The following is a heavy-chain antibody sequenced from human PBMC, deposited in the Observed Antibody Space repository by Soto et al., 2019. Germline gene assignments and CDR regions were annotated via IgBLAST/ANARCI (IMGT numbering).Heavy chain of an antibody. J-gene: IGHJ4*02. V-gene: IGHV3-15*01. CDR1: VLNSTNAC. CDR2: IKSKTDGGTT. Sequence: SXRLSWSAAVLNSTNACISLLRHAPGKGREWVGRIKSKTDGGTTDYAAPVKGRFNISRDDSKKTLYLQINRLKTEHQAVSYCTTVHTKIFAVVIDFEYRGQRTLVKVYS. D-gene: IGHD3-3*01. CDR3: TTVHTKIFAVVIDFEY.